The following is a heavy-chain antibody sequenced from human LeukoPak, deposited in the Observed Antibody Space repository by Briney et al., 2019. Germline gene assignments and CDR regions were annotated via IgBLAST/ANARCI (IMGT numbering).Heavy chain of an antibody. V-gene: IGHV3-43*02. CDR3: AQTYCSGGSCYSEVYWFDP. Sequence: GGSLRLSCAASGFTFDDYAMHWVRQAPGKGLEWVSLISGDGGSTYYADSVKGRFTISRDNSKNSLYLQMNSLRTEDTALYYCAQTYCSGGSCYSEVYWFDPWGERTLGTVSS. J-gene: IGHJ5*02. D-gene: IGHD2-15*01. CDR2: ISGDGGST. CDR1: GFTFDDYA.